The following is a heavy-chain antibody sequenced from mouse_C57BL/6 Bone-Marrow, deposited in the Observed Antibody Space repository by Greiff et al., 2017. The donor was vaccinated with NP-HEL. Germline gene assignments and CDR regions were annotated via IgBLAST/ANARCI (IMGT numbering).Heavy chain of an antibody. CDR1: GFSLTSYG. CDR2: IWRGGST. CDR3: AKNSPITTVVAKGAMDY. D-gene: IGHD1-1*01. Sequence: VQLQQSGPGLVQPSQSLSITCTVSGFSLTSYGVHWVRQSPGKGLEWLGVIWRGGSTDYNAAFMSRLSITKDNSKSQVFFKMNSLQADDTAIYYCAKNSPITTVVAKGAMDYWGQGTSVTVSS. J-gene: IGHJ4*01. V-gene: IGHV2-5*01.